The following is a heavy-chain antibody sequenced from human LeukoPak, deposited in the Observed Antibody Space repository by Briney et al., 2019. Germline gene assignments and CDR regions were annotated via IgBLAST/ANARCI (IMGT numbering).Heavy chain of an antibody. CDR1: GGSFSGYY. CDR3: ARGYCSGGSCYPFDY. V-gene: IGHV4-34*01. Sequence: RSETLSLTCAVYGGSFSGYYWSWIRQPPGKGLEWIGEINHSGSTNYNPSLKSRVTISVDTSKNQFSLKLSSVTAADTAVYYCARGYCSGGSCYPFDYWGQGTLVTVSS. CDR2: INHSGST. J-gene: IGHJ4*02. D-gene: IGHD2-15*01.